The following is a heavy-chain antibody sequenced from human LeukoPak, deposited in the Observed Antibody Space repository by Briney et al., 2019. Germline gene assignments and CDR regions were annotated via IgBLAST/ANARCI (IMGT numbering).Heavy chain of an antibody. J-gene: IGHJ4*02. CDR1: GYSISSGYY. CDR3: ARGYYGSGSYRPKPYYFDY. D-gene: IGHD3-10*01. V-gene: IGHV4-38-2*02. Sequence: PSETLSLTCTVSGYSISSGYYWGWIRQPPGKGLEWIGSIYHSGSTYYNPSLKSRVTISVDTSKNQFSLKLSSVTAADTAVYYCARGYYGSGSYRPKPYYFDYWGPGTLVTVSS. CDR2: IYHSGST.